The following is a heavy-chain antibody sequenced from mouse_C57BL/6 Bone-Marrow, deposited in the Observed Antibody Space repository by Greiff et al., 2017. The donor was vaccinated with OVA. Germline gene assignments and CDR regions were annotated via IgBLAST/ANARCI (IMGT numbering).Heavy chain of an antibody. J-gene: IGHJ2*01. V-gene: IGHV5-4*01. CDR2: ISDGGSYT. CDR1: GFTFSSYA. Sequence: EVQRVESGGGLVKPGGSLKLSCAASGFTFSSYAMSWVRQTPEKRLEWVATISDGGSYTYYPDNVKGRFTISRDNAKNNLYLQMSHLKSEDTAMYYCARRGLRRGGDFDYWGQGTTLTVSS. D-gene: IGHD2-4*01. CDR3: ARRGLRRGGDFDY.